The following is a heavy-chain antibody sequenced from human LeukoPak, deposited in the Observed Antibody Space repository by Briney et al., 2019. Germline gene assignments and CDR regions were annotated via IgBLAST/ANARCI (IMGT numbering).Heavy chain of an antibody. D-gene: IGHD2-2*01. CDR1: GGSISSGGYY. CDR3: ARDRYCSSTSCYYYYMDV. Sequence: PSETLSLTCTVSGGSISSGGYYWSWIRQPPGKGLEWIGYIYHSGSTYYNPSLKSRVTISVHRSKNQFSLKLSSVTAADTAVYYCARDRYCSSTSCYYYYMDVWGKGTTVTVSS. J-gene: IGHJ6*03. CDR2: IYHSGST. V-gene: IGHV4-30-2*01.